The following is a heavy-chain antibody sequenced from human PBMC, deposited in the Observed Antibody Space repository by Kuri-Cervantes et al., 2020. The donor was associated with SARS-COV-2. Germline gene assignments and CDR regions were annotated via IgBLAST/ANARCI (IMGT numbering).Heavy chain of an antibody. J-gene: IGHJ3*02. CDR3: ARVLWQCAFDI. CDR1: GGSFSGYY. D-gene: IGHD6-19*01. CDR2: INHSGST. Sequence: SETLSLTCAVYGGSFSGYYWSWIRQPPGKGLEWIGEINHSGSTNYNPSLKSRVTISVDTSKNQFSLKLSPVTAADTAVYYCARVLWQCAFDIWGQGTMVTVSS. V-gene: IGHV4-34*01.